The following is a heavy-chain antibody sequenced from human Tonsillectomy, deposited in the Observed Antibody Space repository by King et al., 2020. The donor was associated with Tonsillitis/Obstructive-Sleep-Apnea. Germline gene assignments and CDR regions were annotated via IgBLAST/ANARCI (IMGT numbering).Heavy chain of an antibody. Sequence: QLQESGPGLVKPSETLSLTCTVSDGSISSYYWSWIRQPPGKGLEWIGYNHYSGSTNHNRSLKSRVTISVDTSKNQFCLKLRSVTAADTAVYFCARVGSGYPHYYYYYYMDVCGKGTTVAVSS. CDR1: DGSISSYY. D-gene: IGHD3-3*01. J-gene: IGHJ6*03. CDR2: NHYSGST. CDR3: ARVGSGYPHYYYYYYMDV. V-gene: IGHV4-59*01.